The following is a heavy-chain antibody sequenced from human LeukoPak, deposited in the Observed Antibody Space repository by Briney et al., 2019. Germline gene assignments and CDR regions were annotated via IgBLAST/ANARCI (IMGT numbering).Heavy chain of an antibody. CDR1: GGSISSSSYY. D-gene: IGHD6-13*01. Sequence: PSETLSLTCTVSGGSISSSSYYWGWIRQPPGKGLEWIGSIYYSGSTYYNPSLKSRVTISVDTSKNQFSLKLSSVTAADTAVYYCARDQIAAAGTRRYNWFDPWGQGTLVTVSS. CDR3: ARDQIAAAGTRRYNWFDP. V-gene: IGHV4-39*07. J-gene: IGHJ5*02. CDR2: IYYSGST.